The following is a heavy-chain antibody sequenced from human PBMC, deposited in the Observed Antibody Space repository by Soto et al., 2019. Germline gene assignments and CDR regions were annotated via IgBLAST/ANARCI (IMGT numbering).Heavy chain of an antibody. Sequence: SLTCTVSGGPIRSYYWSWIRQSPGKGLEWIGYIYYSGSTNYNPSLKSRVSISLDTSKNQFSLRLSSVTAADTAVYYCARVGSSGWSPDYWGQGTLVTVSS. V-gene: IGHV4-59*01. CDR3: ARVGSSGWSPDY. D-gene: IGHD6-19*01. CDR2: IYYSGST. CDR1: GGPIRSYY. J-gene: IGHJ4*02.